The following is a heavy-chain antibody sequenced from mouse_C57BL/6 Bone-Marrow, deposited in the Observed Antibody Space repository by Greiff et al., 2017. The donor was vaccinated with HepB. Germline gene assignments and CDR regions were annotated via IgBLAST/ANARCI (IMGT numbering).Heavy chain of an antibody. J-gene: IGHJ1*03. CDR3: ARGRSSVDWYFDV. CDR2: IYPGDGDT. D-gene: IGHD1-1*01. Sequence: VQLQESGPELVKPGASVKISCKASGYAFSSSWMNWVKQRPGKGLEWIGRIYPGDGDTNYNGKFKGKATLTADKSSSTAYMQLSSLTSEDSAVYFCARGRSSVDWYFDVWGTGTTVTVSS. V-gene: IGHV1-82*01. CDR1: GYAFSSSW.